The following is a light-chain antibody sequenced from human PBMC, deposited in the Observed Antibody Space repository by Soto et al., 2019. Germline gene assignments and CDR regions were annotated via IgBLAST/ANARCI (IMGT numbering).Light chain of an antibody. Sequence: EIVLTQSPGTLSLSPWERDTLSCRASQSVSSSYLAWYQQKPGQAPRLLIYGASSRATGIPERFSGSGSGTDFHLTISRLEPEDFAVYYCQQCDNSPRTFGQGTKVEIK. V-gene: IGKV3-20*01. CDR1: QSVSSSY. CDR2: GAS. J-gene: IGKJ1*01. CDR3: QQCDNSPRT.